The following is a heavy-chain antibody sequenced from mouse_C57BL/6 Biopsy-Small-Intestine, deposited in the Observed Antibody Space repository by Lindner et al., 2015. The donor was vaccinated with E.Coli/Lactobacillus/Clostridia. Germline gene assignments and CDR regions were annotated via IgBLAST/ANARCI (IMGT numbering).Heavy chain of an antibody. D-gene: IGHD1-1*01. Sequence: SVKVSCKASGYPFTNYGISWVRQAPGQGLEWMGWISAYNGDTNYAQKFQGRVTMTTDTSTTTVYMELRSLRSDDTAVYYCARRSVYDWNKRPSDIWGQGTVVT. CDR1: GYPFTNYG. J-gene: IGHJ3*01. V-gene: IGHV1-20*01. CDR3: ARRSVYDWNKRPSDI. CDR2: ISAYNGDT.